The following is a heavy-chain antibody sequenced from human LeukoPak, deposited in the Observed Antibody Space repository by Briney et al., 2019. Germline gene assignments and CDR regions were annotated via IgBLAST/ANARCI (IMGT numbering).Heavy chain of an antibody. V-gene: IGHV3-30-3*01. D-gene: IGHD6-19*01. CDR1: GFTFSSYA. CDR2: ISYDGSNK. J-gene: IGHJ5*02. CDR3: AREPTAQWLTWFDP. Sequence: GGSLRLSCAASGFTFSSYAMHWVRQAPGKGLEWVAVISYDGSNKYYADSVKGRFTISRDNSKNTLYLQMNSLRAEDTAVYYCAREPTAQWLTWFDPWGQGTLVTVSS.